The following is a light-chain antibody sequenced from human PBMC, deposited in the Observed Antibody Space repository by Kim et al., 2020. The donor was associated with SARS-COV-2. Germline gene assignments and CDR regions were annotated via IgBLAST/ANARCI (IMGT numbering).Light chain of an antibody. CDR1: SGHSSYA. V-gene: IGLV4-69*01. J-gene: IGLJ2*01. CDR3: QTWGTGIHVV. CDR2: LNSDGSH. Sequence: SVKLTCTRSSGHSSYAIAWHQQQAEKGTRYLMKLNSDGSHSKGDGIPDRFSGSSSGAERYLTISSLQSEDEADYYCQTWGTGIHVVFGGGTQLTVL.